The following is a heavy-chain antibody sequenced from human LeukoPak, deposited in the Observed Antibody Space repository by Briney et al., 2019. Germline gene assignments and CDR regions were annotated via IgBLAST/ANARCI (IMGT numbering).Heavy chain of an antibody. D-gene: IGHD6-6*01. CDR2: IYYSGST. CDR3: ARSSSSLVDWGYYFDY. Sequence: PSETLSLTCTVSGGSISSGGYYWSWIRQLPGKGLEWIGYIYYSGSTYYNPSLKSRVTISVDTSKNQFSLKLSSVTAADTAVYYCARSSSSLVDWGYYFDYWGQGTLVTVSS. V-gene: IGHV4-31*03. J-gene: IGHJ4*02. CDR1: GGSISSGGYY.